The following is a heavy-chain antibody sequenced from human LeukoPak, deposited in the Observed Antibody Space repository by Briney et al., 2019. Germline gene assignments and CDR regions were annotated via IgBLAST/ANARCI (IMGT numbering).Heavy chain of an antibody. J-gene: IGHJ4*02. CDR1: GFTFSNCA. D-gene: IGHD6-13*01. CDR3: ARDIGYSSSSEGDY. CDR2: ISGSGGST. Sequence: GGSLRLSCAASGFTFSNCAMSWVRQAPGKGLEWVSVISGSGGSTSYADSVKGRFTISRDNSKNTLYLQMSSLRAEDTAVYYCARDIGYSSSSEGDYWGQGTLVTVSS. V-gene: IGHV3-23*01.